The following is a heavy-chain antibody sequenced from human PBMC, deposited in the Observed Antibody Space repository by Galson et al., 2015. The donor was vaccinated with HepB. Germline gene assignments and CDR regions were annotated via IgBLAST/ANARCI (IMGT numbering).Heavy chain of an antibody. J-gene: IGHJ6*02. D-gene: IGHD4-17*01. Sequence: SVKVSCKAPGGTFNGGTFNNYAIVWVRQAPGQGLEWMGRIIPFLNVANYAQNFQGRVSITADKSTSTAYMDLSSLKSEDTAVYYCARVSVRDYFYYYSGLDVWGQGTTVTVSS. CDR3: ARVSVRDYFYYYSGLDV. CDR2: IIPFLNVA. CDR1: GGTFNGGTFNNYA. V-gene: IGHV1-69*04.